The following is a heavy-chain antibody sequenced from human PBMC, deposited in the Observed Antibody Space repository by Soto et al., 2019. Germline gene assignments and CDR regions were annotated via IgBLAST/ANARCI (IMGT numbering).Heavy chain of an antibody. CDR1: GGSISSYY. Sequence: PSETLSLTCTVSGGSISSYYWSWIRQPPGKGLEWIGYIYYSGSTYYNPSLNSQVTISVDTSKNQFSLNVISVTAADTAVYYCRRSSRYSTDVWGQGTTVTVSS. CDR2: IYYSGST. V-gene: IGHV4-59*08. J-gene: IGHJ6*02. CDR3: RRSSRYSTDV. D-gene: IGHD6-13*01.